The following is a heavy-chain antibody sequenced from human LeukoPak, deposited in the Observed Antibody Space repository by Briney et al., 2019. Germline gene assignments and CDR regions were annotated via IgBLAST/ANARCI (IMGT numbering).Heavy chain of an antibody. CDR3: ARTRAYYGSGSYWVNWFDP. CDR1: GYTFTGYY. D-gene: IGHD3-10*01. V-gene: IGHV1-8*02. CDR2: MNPNSGNT. Sequence: ASVKVSCKASGYTFTGYYMHWVRQATGQGLEWMGWMNPNSGNTGYAQKFQGRVTMTRNTSISTAYMELSSLRSEDTAVYYCARTRAYYGSGSYWVNWFDPWGQGTLVTVSS. J-gene: IGHJ5*02.